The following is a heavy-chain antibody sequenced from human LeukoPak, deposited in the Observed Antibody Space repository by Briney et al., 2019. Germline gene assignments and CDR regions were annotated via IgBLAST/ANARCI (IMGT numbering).Heavy chain of an antibody. D-gene: IGHD3-22*01. Sequence: PGGSLRLPCAASGFTFSTYSMNWVRQAPGKGLEWVSSISGSSIYIYYADSVKGRFTISRDNAKNSLYLQMNSLRAEDTAVYYCARDPPYSDSSGYYYDYWGQGTLVTVSS. V-gene: IGHV3-21*01. CDR1: GFTFSTYS. CDR2: ISGSSIYI. J-gene: IGHJ4*02. CDR3: ARDPPYSDSSGYYYDY.